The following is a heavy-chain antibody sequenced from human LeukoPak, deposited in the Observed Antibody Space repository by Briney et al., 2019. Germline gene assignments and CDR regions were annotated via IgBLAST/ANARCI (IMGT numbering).Heavy chain of an antibody. D-gene: IGHD3-3*01. CDR1: GGSISSGDYY. CDR3: ARDGATGVFET. V-gene: IGHV4-30-4*01. CDR2: IYYSGST. Sequence: SETLSLTCTVSGGSISSGDYYWSWLRQPPGKGLEWIGYIYYSGSTYYNPSLKSRVTISVDTSKNQFSLKLSSVTAADTAVYYCARDGATGVFETWGQGTPVAVSS. J-gene: IGHJ5*02.